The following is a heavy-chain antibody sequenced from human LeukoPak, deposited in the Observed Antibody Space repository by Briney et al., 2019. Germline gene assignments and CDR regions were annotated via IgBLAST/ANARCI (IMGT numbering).Heavy chain of an antibody. Sequence: HPGGSLRLSCAASGFTFSSYAMGWVRQAPGKGLEWVSAISGSGGSTYYADSVKGRFTISRDNSKNTLYLQMNSLRAEDTAVYYCAKMCEESCQSPRCGSCYDWGQGTLVTVSS. V-gene: IGHV3-23*01. D-gene: IGHD2-15*01. CDR1: GFTFSSYA. J-gene: IGHJ4*02. CDR3: AKMCEESCQSPRCGSCYD. CDR2: ISGSGGST.